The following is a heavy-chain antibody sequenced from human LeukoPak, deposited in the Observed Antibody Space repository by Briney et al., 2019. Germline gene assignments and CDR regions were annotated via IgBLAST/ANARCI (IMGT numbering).Heavy chain of an antibody. J-gene: IGHJ4*02. CDR2: ISGGGGTI. CDR1: GFTFSAYS. CDR3: ARNQEIDYYDSSGFYWGVEY. Sequence: GGSLRLSCAASGFTFSAYSMNWVRQAPGKGLEWVSFISGGGGTINYADSVKGRFTISRDNAKNSLHLQMDSLRVEDTAVYYCARNQEIDYYDSSGFYWGVEYWGQGTLVAVSS. D-gene: IGHD3-22*01. V-gene: IGHV3-48*01.